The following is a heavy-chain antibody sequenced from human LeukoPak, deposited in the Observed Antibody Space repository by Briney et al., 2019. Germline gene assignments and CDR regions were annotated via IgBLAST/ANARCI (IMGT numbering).Heavy chain of an antibody. J-gene: IGHJ6*02. V-gene: IGHV1-69*04. Sequence: SVKVSCKASGGTFSSYAISRVRQAPGQGLEWMGRIIPIFGIANYAQKFQGRVTITADKSTSTAYMELSSLRSEDTAVYYCASSSYEVAGGSGNGTNYYYYGMDVWGQGTTVTVSS. D-gene: IGHD3-10*01. CDR1: GGTFSSYA. CDR3: ASSSYEVAGGSGNGTNYYYYGMDV. CDR2: IIPIFGIA.